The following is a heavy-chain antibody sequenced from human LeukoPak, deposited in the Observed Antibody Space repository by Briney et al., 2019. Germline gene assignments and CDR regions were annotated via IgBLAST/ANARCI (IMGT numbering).Heavy chain of an antibody. CDR1: GYTFTSYG. CDR2: ISAYNGNT. Sequence: APVKVSCKASGYTFTSYGISWVRQAPGQGLEWMGWISAYNGNTNYAQKLQGRVTMTTDTSTSTAYMELRSLRSDDTAVYYCARDPIRGYSYGCDYWGQGTLVTVSS. CDR3: ARDPIRGYSYGCDY. V-gene: IGHV1-18*01. D-gene: IGHD5-18*01. J-gene: IGHJ4*02.